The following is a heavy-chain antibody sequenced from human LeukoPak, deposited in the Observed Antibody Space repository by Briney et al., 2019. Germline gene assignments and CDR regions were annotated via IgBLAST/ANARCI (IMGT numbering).Heavy chain of an antibody. CDR2: ISYDGSNK. CDR1: GFTFSSYV. Sequence: PGGSLRLSCAASGFTFSSYVMHWVRQAPGKGLEWVAVISYDGSNKYYADSVKGRFTISRDNSKNTLYLQMNSLRAEDTAVYYCAKDHPQKYYYDSSGPDYWGQGTLVTVSS. CDR3: AKDHPQKYYYDSSGPDY. D-gene: IGHD3-22*01. J-gene: IGHJ4*02. V-gene: IGHV3-30*18.